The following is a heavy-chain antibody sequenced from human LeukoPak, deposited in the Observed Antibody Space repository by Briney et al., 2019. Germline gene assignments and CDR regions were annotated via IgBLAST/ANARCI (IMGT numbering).Heavy chain of an antibody. V-gene: IGHV3-7*01. CDR2: IKQDGSEK. Sequence: GGSLRLSCVASGFTFRSYWMSWVRQAPGKGLEWVANIKQDGSEKNYVDSVKGRFTISRDNAKNSLSLRMNSLSAEDTAVYYCATGYSSGWYFYFQHWGQGSLVSVSS. D-gene: IGHD6-19*01. J-gene: IGHJ1*01. CDR3: ATGYSSGWYFYFQH. CDR1: GFTFRSYW.